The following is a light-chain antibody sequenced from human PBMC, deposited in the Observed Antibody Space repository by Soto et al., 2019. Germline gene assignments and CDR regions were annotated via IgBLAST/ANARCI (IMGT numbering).Light chain of an antibody. Sequence: DLQMTQSPSSLSASVGDRVTITCRASQDISNYLVWYQQKPGKVPKLLIYAASILQSGVPSRFSGSGSGTDFTLTISSLQPEDVATYYCQRYNCVPHIFGQGTRLDVK. CDR3: QRYNCVPHI. CDR2: AAS. V-gene: IGKV1-27*01. J-gene: IGKJ5*01. CDR1: QDISNY.